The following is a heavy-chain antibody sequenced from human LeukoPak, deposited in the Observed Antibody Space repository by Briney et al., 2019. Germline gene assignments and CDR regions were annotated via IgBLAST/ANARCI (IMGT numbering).Heavy chain of an antibody. D-gene: IGHD5-12*01. Sequence: GGSLRLSCAASGFTFSSYWMSWVRQAPGKGLEWVSGISPGGGPTYYADSVRGRFTISRDDSKNTLYLQMKNLRAEDTAVYYCAKDGAWLRFDDWGQGILVTVSS. CDR2: ISPGGGPT. J-gene: IGHJ4*02. V-gene: IGHV3-23*01. CDR1: GFTFSSYW. CDR3: AKDGAWLRFDD.